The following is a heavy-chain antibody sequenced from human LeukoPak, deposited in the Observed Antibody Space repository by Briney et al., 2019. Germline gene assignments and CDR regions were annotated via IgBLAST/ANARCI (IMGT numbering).Heavy chain of an antibody. J-gene: IGHJ4*02. V-gene: IGHV3-23*01. CDR3: AKDLRPGMATIMGNFHF. Sequence: GGSLRLSCAASGCTFSNYGMSWVRQAPGKGLEWVSGIGSSGGSTYYAASVKGRFTISRTNSKNTLYLQMNSLRAEDTARYYCAKDLRPGMATIMGNFHFGGRGTVDSVSS. CDR2: IGSSGGST. CDR1: GCTFSNYG. D-gene: IGHD5-24*01.